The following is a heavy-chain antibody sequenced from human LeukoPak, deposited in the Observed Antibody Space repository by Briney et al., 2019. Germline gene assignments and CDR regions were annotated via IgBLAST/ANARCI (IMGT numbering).Heavy chain of an antibody. CDR1: GGTFSSYA. V-gene: IGHV1-69*06. CDR3: ANTISDILTGYPYYYYGTDV. D-gene: IGHD3-9*01. Sequence: SVTVPCKASGGTFSSYAISGVRQAPGQGLEGMGGIIPIFGTENYAQKFQGRFTITADKSTSTAYMELSSLRSEDTVVYYCANTISDILTGYPYYYYGTDVWGKGSTVTVSS. CDR2: IIPIFGTE. J-gene: IGHJ6*04.